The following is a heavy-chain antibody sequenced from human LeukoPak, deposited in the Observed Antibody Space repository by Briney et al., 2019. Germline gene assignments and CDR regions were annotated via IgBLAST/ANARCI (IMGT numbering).Heavy chain of an antibody. CDR3: VRAFYGSGSNYYYYYMDV. Sequence: GASVKVSCKASGYTFTGYYMHWVRQAPGQGLEWMGWINPNSGGTNYAQKFQGRVTMTRDTSISTAYMELSRLRSDDTAVYYCVRAFYGSGSNYYYYYMDVWGKGTTVTVSS. CDR2: INPNSGGT. J-gene: IGHJ6*03. CDR1: GYTFTGYY. V-gene: IGHV1-2*02. D-gene: IGHD3-10*01.